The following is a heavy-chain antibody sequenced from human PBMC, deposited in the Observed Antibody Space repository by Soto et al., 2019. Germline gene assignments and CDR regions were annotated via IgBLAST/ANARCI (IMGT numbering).Heavy chain of an antibody. CDR1: GFTFSSYG. CDR2: IWYDGSNK. D-gene: IGHD4-17*01. Sequence: GGSLRLSCAASGFTFSSYGMHWVRQAPGKGLEWVAVIWYDGSNKYYADSVKGRFTISRDNSKNTLYLQMNSLRAEDTAVYYCASYGDYHKPEGDYWGQGTLVTVSS. V-gene: IGHV3-33*01. CDR3: ASYGDYHKPEGDY. J-gene: IGHJ4*02.